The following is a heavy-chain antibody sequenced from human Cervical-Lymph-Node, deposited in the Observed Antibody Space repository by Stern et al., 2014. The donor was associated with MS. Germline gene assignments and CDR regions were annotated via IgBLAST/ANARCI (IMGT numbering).Heavy chain of an antibody. CDR3: ARLPQLVDHRDYW. CDR1: GGTFSRYA. CDR2: IIPMFGAA. V-gene: IGHV1-69*12. J-gene: IGHJ4*02. Sequence: QDQLVQSGAEVKKAGSSVKVYCKASGGTFSRYAVSWVRQAPGQGLEWMGEIIPMFGAANYAQKFQGRVTITADESTNTAYMEVSSLRSDDTAIYYCARLPQLVDHRDYWWGQGSLVTVSS. D-gene: IGHD4-17*01.